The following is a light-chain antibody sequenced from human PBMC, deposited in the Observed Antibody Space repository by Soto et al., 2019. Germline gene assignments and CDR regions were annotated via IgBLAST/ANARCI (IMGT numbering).Light chain of an antibody. V-gene: IGLV2-23*02. CDR1: ISDIGSYNS. CDR3: FSYAGSSTWV. CDR2: GVT. J-gene: IGLJ3*02. Sequence: QSVLTQPASVSGSPGQSMTISCTGTISDIGSYNSIAWYQQHPGKAPRVMIFGVTKRPSGISNRFSGSKSGYTASLTISGLQAEDEADYFCFSYAGSSTWVFGGGTKVTVL.